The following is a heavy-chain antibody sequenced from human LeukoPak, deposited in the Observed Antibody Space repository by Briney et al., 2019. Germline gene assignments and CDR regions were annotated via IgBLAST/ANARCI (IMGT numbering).Heavy chain of an antibody. Sequence: SETLSLTCTVSGASIRSYYWNWLRQPPGKGLEWIGYINYSGSTNFNPSLKSRATISMDTSKHHFSLKLSSVTAADTAVYYCARHGLHYYDSSGYYARRGFDYWGQGTLVTVSS. J-gene: IGHJ4*02. D-gene: IGHD3-22*01. CDR1: GASIRSYY. CDR2: INYSGST. CDR3: ARHGLHYYDSSGYYARRGFDY. V-gene: IGHV4-59*01.